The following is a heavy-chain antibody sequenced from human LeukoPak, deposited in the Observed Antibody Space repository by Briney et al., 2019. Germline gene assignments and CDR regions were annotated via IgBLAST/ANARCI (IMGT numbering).Heavy chain of an antibody. V-gene: IGHV1-18*01. CDR1: GYTLTSDG. CDR3: ARDGAYYYDSSGYPTDY. J-gene: IGHJ4*02. D-gene: IGHD3-22*01. CDR2: ISAYNGNT. Sequence: GATVKVSSKASGYTLTSDGISWVRRAPGQGLEWMGWISAYNGNTNYAQKLQGRVTMTTDTSTSTAYMELRSLRSDDTAVYYCARDGAYYYDSSGYPTDYWGEGTLVTVSS.